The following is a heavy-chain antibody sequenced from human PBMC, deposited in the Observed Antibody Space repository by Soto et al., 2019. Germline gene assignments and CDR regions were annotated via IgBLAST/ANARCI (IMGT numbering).Heavy chain of an antibody. D-gene: IGHD4-17*01. Sequence: EEQLVESGGGLVQPGGALRLSCAASGFTFSSFAMNWVRQAPGKGLEWVSVISGSGASSYFADSVKGRFTISRDNSNNTLYLQLKGLRAEDTAVYYCARGRPSTPVATHYYYGLDVWGQGTTVTVAS. CDR3: ARGRPSTPVATHYYYGLDV. V-gene: IGHV3-23*04. J-gene: IGHJ6*02. CDR2: ISGSGASS. CDR1: GFTFSSFA.